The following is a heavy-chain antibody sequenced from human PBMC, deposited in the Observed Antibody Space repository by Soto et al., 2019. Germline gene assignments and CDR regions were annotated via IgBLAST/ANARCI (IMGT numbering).Heavy chain of an antibody. Sequence: PSETLSLTCTVSGGSISSGDYYWSWIRQPPGKGLEWIGYIYYSGSTYYNPSLKSRVTISVDTSKNQFSLKLSSVTAADTAVYYCARVTKYSNYVGYWGQGTLVTVSS. CDR2: IYYSGST. V-gene: IGHV4-30-4*01. D-gene: IGHD4-4*01. CDR3: ARVTKYSNYVGY. J-gene: IGHJ4*02. CDR1: GGSISSGDYY.